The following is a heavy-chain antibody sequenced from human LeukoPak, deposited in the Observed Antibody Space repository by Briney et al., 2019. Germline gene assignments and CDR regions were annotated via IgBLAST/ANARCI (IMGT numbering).Heavy chain of an antibody. D-gene: IGHD6-13*01. Sequence: SESLSLTCTVSGGSISSHYTSWIRQPPGKGLEWIWYISYSGSTNYNPSLKSRVTISVDTSKNQFSLKLSSVTAADTAVYYCARAGSWYESALDYWGQGTLVTVSS. CDR3: ARAGSWYESALDY. CDR1: GGSISSHY. J-gene: IGHJ4*02. V-gene: IGHV4-59*11. CDR2: ISYSGST.